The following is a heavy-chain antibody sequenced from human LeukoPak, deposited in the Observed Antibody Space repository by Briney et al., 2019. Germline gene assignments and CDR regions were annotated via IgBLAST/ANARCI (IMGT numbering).Heavy chain of an antibody. CDR3: VRVGRGGCGGLYYCVN. Sequence: GGSLRLSCAACGFTFSSYSRNWLRQAPGKGLEWVSNIRSSSTTIYHADSVKGRFTISRDNAKNSLYLQMDSLRAEDTAVYYCVRVGRGGCGGLYYCVNWGEGIPVTVSS. J-gene: IGHJ4*02. D-gene: IGHD2-21*01. CDR1: GFTFSSYS. CDR2: IRSSSTTI. V-gene: IGHV3-48*01.